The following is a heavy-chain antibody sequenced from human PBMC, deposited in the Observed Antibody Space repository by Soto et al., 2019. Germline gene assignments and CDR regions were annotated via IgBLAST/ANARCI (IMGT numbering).Heavy chain of an antibody. CDR1: GFTFSGYA. V-gene: IGHV3-23*01. CDR3: AKVTSNTWRGGLDY. CDR2: ISGSGSYT. Sequence: GGSLRLSCAASGFTFSGYAMTWVRQAPGKGLEWVSTISGSGSYTYYADSVKGRFTISRDNSKNTLYVQMNSLRAEDTAVLYCAKVTSNTWRGGLDYWGQGALVTVSS. D-gene: IGHD1-1*01. J-gene: IGHJ4*02.